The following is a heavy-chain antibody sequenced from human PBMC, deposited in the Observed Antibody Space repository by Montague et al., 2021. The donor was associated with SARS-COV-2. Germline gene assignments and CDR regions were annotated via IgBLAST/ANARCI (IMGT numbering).Heavy chain of an antibody. Sequence: SLRLSCAASGFAFGDYAMHWVRQAPGKGLEWVSGISWNSGSIGYADSVKGRFTISRDNAKNSLCLQMNSLRAEDTALYYCAKDYSSGWRPGYYFDYWGQGTPVTVSS. CDR3: AKDYSSGWRPGYYFDY. CDR1: GFAFGDYA. V-gene: IGHV3-9*01. CDR2: ISWNSGSI. D-gene: IGHD6-19*01. J-gene: IGHJ4*02.